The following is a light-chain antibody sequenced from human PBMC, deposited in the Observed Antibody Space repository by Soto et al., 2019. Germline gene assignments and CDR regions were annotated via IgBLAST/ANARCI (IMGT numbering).Light chain of an antibody. Sequence: IQMTQSPSSLSASVGDRVTITCRASQSISSYLNWYHQKPGKAPKLLIYAASTLQSGVPSRFRGSGSGTDFALTISSLQPEAFASYYCQQSYSTPYTFGQGTKLEIK. CDR3: QQSYSTPYT. CDR2: AAS. CDR1: QSISSY. J-gene: IGKJ2*01. V-gene: IGKV1-39*01.